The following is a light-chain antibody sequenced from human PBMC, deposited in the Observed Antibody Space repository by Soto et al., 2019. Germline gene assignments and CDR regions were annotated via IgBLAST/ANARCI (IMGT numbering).Light chain of an antibody. CDR1: QSVNSIY. CDR3: QQYGNSVWT. CDR2: GAS. V-gene: IGKV3-20*01. Sequence: EIVLTQSPGTLSLSPGERAILSCRASQSVNSIYLTWYQQKPGQAPRLLIYGASSRATGIPDRFSGSGSGTDFTLTISRLEPEDFAVYYCQQYGNSVWTFGQGPKV. J-gene: IGKJ1*01.